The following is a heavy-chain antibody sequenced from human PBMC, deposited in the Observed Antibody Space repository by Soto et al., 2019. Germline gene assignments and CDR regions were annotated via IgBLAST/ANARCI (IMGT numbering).Heavy chain of an antibody. D-gene: IGHD3-3*01. CDR2: IYYSGSS. Sequence: QLQLQESGPGLVKPSETLSLTCTVSGGSISSSSYYWGWIRQPPGKGLAWIGSIYYSGSSYYNPSLKSRVTISVDTSKNQFALKLSSVTAADTAVYYCARELTIFGVVITGFDYWGQGTLVTVSS. V-gene: IGHV4-39*02. CDR1: GGSISSSSYY. CDR3: ARELTIFGVVITGFDY. J-gene: IGHJ4*02.